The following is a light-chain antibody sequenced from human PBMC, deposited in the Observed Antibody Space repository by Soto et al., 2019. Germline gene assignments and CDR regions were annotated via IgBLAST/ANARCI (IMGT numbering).Light chain of an antibody. V-gene: IGKV3-20*01. CDR2: GAS. CDR1: QSVTSTS. J-gene: IGKJ1*01. CDR3: QQRKT. Sequence: EIVLTQSPGTLSLSPGERATLSCRASQSVTSTSLAWYQQNPGQAPRLLIYGASTRATGIPDRFSGSGSGTDFTLTINRLEPEDFAVYYCQQRKTFGQGTKV.